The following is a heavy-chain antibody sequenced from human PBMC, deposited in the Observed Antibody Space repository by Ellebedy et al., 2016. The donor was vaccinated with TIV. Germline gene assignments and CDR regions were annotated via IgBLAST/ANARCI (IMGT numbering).Heavy chain of an antibody. V-gene: IGHV3-23*01. CDR1: GFTFSSYA. D-gene: IGHD6-19*01. J-gene: IGHJ4*02. CDR3: AKDWRVAVAAYFDY. CDR2: ISGSGGST. Sequence: GESLKIPCAASGFTFSSYAMSWVRQAPGKGLAWVSAISGSGGSTYYADSVKGRFTISRDNSKNTLYLQMNSLRAEDTAVYYCAKDWRVAVAAYFDYWGQGTLVTVSS.